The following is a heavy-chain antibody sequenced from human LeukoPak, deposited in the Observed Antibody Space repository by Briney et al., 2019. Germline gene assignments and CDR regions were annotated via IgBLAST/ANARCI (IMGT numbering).Heavy chain of an antibody. J-gene: IGHJ4*02. CDR1: GYTFTSYD. Sequence: ASVKVSCKASGYTFTSYDINWVRQATGQGLEWMGWMNPNSGKTGYAQKFRGRVTMTMNTSISTAYMELSSLGSEETAVYYCATSSGWSPLDCWGQGTLVTVSS. D-gene: IGHD6-19*01. CDR2: MNPNSGKT. CDR3: ATSSGWSPLDC. V-gene: IGHV1-8*01.